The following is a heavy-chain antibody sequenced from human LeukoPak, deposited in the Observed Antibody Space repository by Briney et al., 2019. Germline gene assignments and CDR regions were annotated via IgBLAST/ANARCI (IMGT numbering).Heavy chain of an antibody. CDR1: GFTFSSYA. D-gene: IGHD4-17*01. CDR2: ISSSSSTI. CDR3: ARGREFDYGDYTS. V-gene: IGHV3-48*02. J-gene: IGHJ5*02. Sequence: PGGSLRLSCEASGFTFSSYAMSWVRQAPGKGLEWVSYISSSSSTIYYADSVKGRFTISRDNAKNSLYLQMNSLRDEDAAVYYCARGREFDYGDYTSWGQGTLVTVSS.